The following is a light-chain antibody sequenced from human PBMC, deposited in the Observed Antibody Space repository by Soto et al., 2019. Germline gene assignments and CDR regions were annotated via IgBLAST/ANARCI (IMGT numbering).Light chain of an antibody. CDR1: QSVSSN. Sequence: EIVMTQSPATLSVSPGERATLSCRASQSVSSNLPWYPQKPGQAPRLLIYGASTRATGIPARFSDSGSGTALPLTIIRLPSKDSAVSYWQQYNHSPPIAFGQGTRMEIK. CDR3: QQYNHSPPIA. V-gene: IGKV3-15*01. CDR2: GAS. J-gene: IGKJ5*01.